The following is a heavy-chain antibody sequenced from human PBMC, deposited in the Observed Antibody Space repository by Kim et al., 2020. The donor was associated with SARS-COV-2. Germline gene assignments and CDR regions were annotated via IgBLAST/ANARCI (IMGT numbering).Heavy chain of an antibody. D-gene: IGHD3-3*01. CDR3: ARATHTAGQLRFLGPEVGWFDP. CDR2: INPSGGST. Sequence: ASVKVSCKASGYTFTSYYMHWVRQAPGQGLEWMGIINPSGGSTSYAQKFQGRVTMTRDTSTSTVYMELSSLRSEDTAVYYCARATHTAGQLRFLGPEVGWFDPWGQGTLVTVSS. CDR1: GYTFTSYY. V-gene: IGHV1-46*01. J-gene: IGHJ5*02.